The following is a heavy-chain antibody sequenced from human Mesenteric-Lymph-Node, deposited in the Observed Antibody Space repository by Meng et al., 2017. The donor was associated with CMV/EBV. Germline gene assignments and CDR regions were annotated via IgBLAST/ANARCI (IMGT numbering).Heavy chain of an antibody. CDR1: GLKFDDYA. Sequence: SLKISCAAPGLKFDDYAMHWVRQVPGKGLEWVSGINWNSGNIGYADSVKGRFTISRDNVKNSLFLQMNSLRVEDTALYYCAKGPNRYYYYGMDVWGQGTTVTVSS. V-gene: IGHV3-9*01. CDR2: INWNSGNI. J-gene: IGHJ6*02. D-gene: IGHD1-14*01. CDR3: AKGPNRYYYYGMDV.